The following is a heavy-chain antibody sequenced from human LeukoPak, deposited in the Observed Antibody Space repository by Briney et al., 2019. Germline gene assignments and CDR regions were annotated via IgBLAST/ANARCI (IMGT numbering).Heavy chain of an antibody. J-gene: IGHJ3*02. CDR3: ARDSANWRYAFDI. D-gene: IGHD7-27*01. CDR2: IYTSGST. Sequence: PSETLSLTCTVSGGSISSGSYYWSWIRQPAGKGLEWIGRIYTSGSTNYNPSLKSRVTISVDTSKNQFSLKLSSVTAADTAVYYCARDSANWRYAFDIWGQGTTVAVSS. V-gene: IGHV4-61*02. CDR1: GGSISSGSYY.